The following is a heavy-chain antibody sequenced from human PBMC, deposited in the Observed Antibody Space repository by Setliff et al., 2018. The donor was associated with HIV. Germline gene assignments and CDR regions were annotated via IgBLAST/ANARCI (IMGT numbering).Heavy chain of an antibody. J-gene: IGHJ4*02. D-gene: IGHD6-19*01. CDR2: IYWDDDK. V-gene: IGHV2-5*02. CDR3: AQDPVAGRGGAFDY. Sequence: SGPTLVHPTQTLTLTCTFSGFSLSTSGVGVGWIRQPPGKALEWLALIYWDDDKRYSPSLKSRLTITKDTSKNQVVLTMTNMDPVDTATYYCAQDPVAGRGGAFDYWGQGTLVTVSS. CDR1: GFSLSTSGVG.